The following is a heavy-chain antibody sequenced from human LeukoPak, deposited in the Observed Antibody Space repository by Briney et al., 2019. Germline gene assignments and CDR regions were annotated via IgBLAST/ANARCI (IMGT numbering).Heavy chain of an antibody. J-gene: IGHJ4*02. CDR1: GFTFSSYG. CDR2: IWYDGSNK. V-gene: IGHV3-33*01. D-gene: IGHD6-13*01. CDR3: ARGMAGGGTGLDN. Sequence: PGGSLRLSCAASGFTFSSYGMHWVRQAPGKGLEWVAVIWYDGSNKYYADSVKGRFTISRDNSKNTLYLEMNSLRAEDTAVYYCARGMAGGGTGLDNWGQGILVTVSS.